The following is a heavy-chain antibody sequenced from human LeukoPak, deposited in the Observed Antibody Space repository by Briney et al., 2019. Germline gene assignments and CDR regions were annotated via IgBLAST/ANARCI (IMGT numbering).Heavy chain of an antibody. CDR1: GYTFTHYA. Sequence: ASVKVSCKASGYTFTHYAVHWVRQAPGQRLEWMGWTNVGNDYTESSQKFQDRLTITSDTTATTVYMELSSLRSEDTTVYYCARDDFSTYPGLNYFDYWGQGSLVTVSS. CDR2: TNVGNDYT. J-gene: IGHJ4*02. CDR3: ARDDFSTYPGLNYFDY. V-gene: IGHV1-3*01. D-gene: IGHD4-11*01.